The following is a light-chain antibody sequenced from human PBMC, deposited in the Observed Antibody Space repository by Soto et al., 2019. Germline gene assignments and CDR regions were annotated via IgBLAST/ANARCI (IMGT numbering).Light chain of an antibody. CDR3: SSYTSSKTRV. CDR1: SSDVGGYNY. V-gene: IGLV2-14*01. J-gene: IGLJ1*01. CDR2: EVS. Sequence: QSVLTQPASVSGSPGQSITIYCTGTSSDVGGYNYVSWYQQHPGKAPKLMIYEVSNRPSGVSNRFSGSKSGNTASLTISGLQAEDEADYYCSSYTSSKTRVFGTGTKLTVL.